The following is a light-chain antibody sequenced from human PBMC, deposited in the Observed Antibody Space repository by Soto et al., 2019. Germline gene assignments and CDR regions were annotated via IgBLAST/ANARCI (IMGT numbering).Light chain of an antibody. CDR2: AAS. CDR1: QSISSY. V-gene: IGKV1-39*01. Sequence: EIQMTQSPSSLSASVGERVTITRRASQSISSYLNWYQQKKGKAPKIMIYAASSLQSGVPSRFSGSGSGTDFNLTISSLQTEDFATYYCQQSYSTPRTFGQGTKVDIK. J-gene: IGKJ1*01. CDR3: QQSYSTPRT.